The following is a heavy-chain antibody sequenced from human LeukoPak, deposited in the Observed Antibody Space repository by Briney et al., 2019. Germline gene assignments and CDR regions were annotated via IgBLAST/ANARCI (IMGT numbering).Heavy chain of an antibody. V-gene: IGHV1-2*02. Sequence: ASAKVSCKASGYTFTDYYIHWVRQAPGQGLEWMGWINPNSGGTNYAQKFQGRVTMTRDTSISTAYMELSRLRSDDTAVYYCARDSYAVAGPDYWGQGTLVTVSS. D-gene: IGHD6-19*01. J-gene: IGHJ4*02. CDR3: ARDSYAVAGPDY. CDR1: GYTFTDYY. CDR2: INPNSGGT.